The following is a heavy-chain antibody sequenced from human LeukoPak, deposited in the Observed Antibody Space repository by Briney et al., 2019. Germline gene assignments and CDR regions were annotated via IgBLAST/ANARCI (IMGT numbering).Heavy chain of an antibody. V-gene: IGHV4-34*01. CDR2: INHSGST. J-gene: IGHJ6*02. D-gene: IGHD2-2*02. CDR1: GGSFSGYY. CDR3: ARHSCSSTSCYRLPYYYYGMDV. Sequence: SETLSLTCAVYGGSFSGYYWSWIRQPPGKGLEWIGEINHSGSTNYNPSLKSRVTISVDTSKNQFSLKLSSVTAADTAVYYCARHSCSSTSCYRLPYYYYGMDVWGQGTTVTVSS.